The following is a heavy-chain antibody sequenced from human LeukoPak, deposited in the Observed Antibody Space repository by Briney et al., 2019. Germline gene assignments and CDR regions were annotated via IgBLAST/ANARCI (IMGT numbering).Heavy chain of an antibody. Sequence: ASVKVSCKASGYTFTSYAMNWVRQASGQGLEWMGWINTNTGNPTYAQGFTGRFVFSLDTSVSTAYLQISSLKAEDTAVYYCARDQPGLWFGELLRYYGMDVWGQGTTVTVSS. CDR1: GYTFTSYA. CDR2: INTNTGNP. CDR3: ARDQPGLWFGELLRYYGMDV. D-gene: IGHD3-10*01. V-gene: IGHV7-4-1*02. J-gene: IGHJ6*02.